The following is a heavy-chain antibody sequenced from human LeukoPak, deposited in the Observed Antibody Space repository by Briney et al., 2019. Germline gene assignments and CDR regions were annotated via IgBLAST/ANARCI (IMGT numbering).Heavy chain of an antibody. Sequence: GESLKISCQGSGYSFTSYWIGWVRQLPGKGQGWMGIIYPGDSDTKHRPPFHRQATISADTSIRAAYLPWSSLKASDTAMYYCARGAAAIQLCESSGYYLYFDYWGQGTLVTVSS. D-gene: IGHD3-22*01. CDR3: ARGAAAIQLCESSGYYLYFDY. J-gene: IGHJ4*02. V-gene: IGHV5-51*01. CDR2: IYPGDSDT. CDR1: GYSFTSYW.